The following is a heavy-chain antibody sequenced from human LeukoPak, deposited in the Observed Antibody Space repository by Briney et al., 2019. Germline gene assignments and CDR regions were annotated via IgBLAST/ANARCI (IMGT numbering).Heavy chain of an antibody. J-gene: IGHJ4*02. Sequence: GGSLRLSCAAPGFTVSSNYMSWVRQAPGKGLEWVSVIYSGGSTYYADSVKGRFTISRDNSKNTLYLQMNSLRAEDTAVYYCARLACSSTSCPLRYWGQGTLVTVSS. CDR3: ARLACSSTSCPLRY. V-gene: IGHV3-53*01. D-gene: IGHD2-2*01. CDR1: GFTVSSNY. CDR2: IYSGGST.